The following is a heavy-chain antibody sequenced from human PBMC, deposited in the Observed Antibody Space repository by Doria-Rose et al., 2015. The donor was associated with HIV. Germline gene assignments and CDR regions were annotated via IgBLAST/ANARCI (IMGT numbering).Heavy chain of an antibody. CDR3: AKAPIIGPKYYFYMDV. CDR1: GFSFESYA. CDR2: ISWDSGAK. V-gene: IGHV3-9*01. J-gene: IGHJ6*03. D-gene: IGHD3-3*01. Sequence: VQLVQSGGGLVQPGRSLRLSCVGSGFSFESYAMHWVRLAPGKCLELVAGISWDSGAKGNADSVEGRFTISRDNAKKSVYLEMRSLRPEDTAFYYCAKAPIIGPKYYFYMDVWGKGTSVTVSS.